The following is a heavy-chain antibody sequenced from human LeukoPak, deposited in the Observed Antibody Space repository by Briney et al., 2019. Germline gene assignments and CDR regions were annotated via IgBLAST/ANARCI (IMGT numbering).Heavy chain of an antibody. J-gene: IGHJ4*02. CDR2: ISNDGTNK. D-gene: IGHD1-26*01. V-gene: IGHV3-30*04. CDR1: GFTFSSYT. CDR3: ARAVGYSGFSDY. Sequence: GGSLRLSCVASGFTFSSYTMHWVRRAPGKGLEWVAVISNDGTNKFYGDPVKGRFTISRDNSKNTLFVQMDSLRPEDTAVYFCARAVGYSGFSDYWGQGTLVTVSS.